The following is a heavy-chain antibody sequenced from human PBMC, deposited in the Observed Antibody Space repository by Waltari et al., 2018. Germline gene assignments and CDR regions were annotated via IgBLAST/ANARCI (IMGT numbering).Heavy chain of an antibody. V-gene: IGHV1-24*01. CDR2: FDPEDGET. CDR3: ATDASYSYGHFNYYGMDV. D-gene: IGHD5-18*01. CDR1: GYTLTELS. J-gene: IGHJ6*02. Sequence: QVQLVQSGAEVKKPGASVKVSCKVSGYTLTELSLPWVRQAPGKGLEWMGGFDPEDGETMYTQKFQGRVTMTEDTFTDTAYMELSSLRSEDTAVYYCATDASYSYGHFNYYGMDVWGQGTTVTVSS.